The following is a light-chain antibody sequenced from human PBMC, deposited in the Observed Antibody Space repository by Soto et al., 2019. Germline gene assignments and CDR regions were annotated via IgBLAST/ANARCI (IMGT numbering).Light chain of an antibody. CDR1: PSVTNF. Sequence: EIVLTQSPATLSLSPGERATLSCRASPSVTNFLAWYQQKPGQAPRLLLYGVSRRATGIPDRFSGSGSGTDFTLTISRLEPEDFAVYYCQHLDKFGQGTKVDIK. J-gene: IGKJ2*01. CDR2: GVS. CDR3: QHLDK. V-gene: IGKV3-20*01.